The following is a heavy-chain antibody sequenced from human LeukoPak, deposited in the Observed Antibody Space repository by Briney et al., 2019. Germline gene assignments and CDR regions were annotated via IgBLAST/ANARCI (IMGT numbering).Heavy chain of an antibody. CDR1: GFTFSSYA. V-gene: IGHV3-23*01. CDR2: ISGSGGST. Sequence: GGSLRLSCAASGFTFSSYAMSWVRQAPGKGLEWVSAISGSGGSTYYADSVKGRFTFSRDNSKNTLYLQMNSLRAEDTAVYYCAKDIGWGGNSGDCCPGAFDIWGQGTMVTVSS. D-gene: IGHD2-21*02. CDR3: AKDIGWGGNSGDCCPGAFDI. J-gene: IGHJ3*02.